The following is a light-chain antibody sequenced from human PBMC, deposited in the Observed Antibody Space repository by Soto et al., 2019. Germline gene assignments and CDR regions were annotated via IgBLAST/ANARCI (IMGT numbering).Light chain of an antibody. CDR2: NVS. Sequence: QSALTQPASVSGSPGQSITISCTGTSSDVGGYNYVSWYQQHPGKAPKLMIYNVSNRPSGVSNRFSGSKSGNTASLTISGLQAEDEGHYYCSSFTRTNTVLFGGATKLTVL. J-gene: IGLJ2*01. V-gene: IGLV2-14*01. CDR1: SSDVGGYNY. CDR3: SSFTRTNTVL.